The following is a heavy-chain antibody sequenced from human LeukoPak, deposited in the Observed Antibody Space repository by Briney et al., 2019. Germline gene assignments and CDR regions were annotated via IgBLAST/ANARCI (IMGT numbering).Heavy chain of an antibody. CDR1: GYTFTSYD. CDR2: MNSNSGNT. Sequence: GASVTVSCKASGYTFTSYDINWVRQATGQGLEWMGWMNSNSGNTGYAQKFQGRVTMTRNTSISTAYMELSSLRSEDTAVYYCARRLRYGSGSYLWFDPWGQGTLVTVSS. D-gene: IGHD3-10*01. CDR3: ARRLRYGSGSYLWFDP. V-gene: IGHV1-8*01. J-gene: IGHJ5*02.